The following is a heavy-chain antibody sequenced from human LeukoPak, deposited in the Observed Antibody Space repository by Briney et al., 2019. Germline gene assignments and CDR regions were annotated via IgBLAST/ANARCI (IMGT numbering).Heavy chain of an antibody. D-gene: IGHD6-19*01. V-gene: IGHV4-59*08. CDR3: ARHPTGGYTSGWYGYYYHGMDV. Sequence: SETLSLTCTVSGGFINNYYWSWIRQPPGKGLEWIGYIYYSRRTNYNPSLKSRVTISVDTSKNQFSLRLSSVTAADAAVYHCARHPTGGYTSGWYGYYYHGMDVWGQGTTVTVYS. CDR2: IYYSRRT. CDR1: GGFINNYY. J-gene: IGHJ6*02.